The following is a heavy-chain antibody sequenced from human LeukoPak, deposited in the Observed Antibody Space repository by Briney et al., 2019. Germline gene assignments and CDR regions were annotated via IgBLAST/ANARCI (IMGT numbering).Heavy chain of an antibody. V-gene: IGHV1-69*04. CDR3: ARVPQWLNAFDI. Sequence: SVKVSCKASGGTFSSYAISWVRQAPGQGLEWMGRIIPILGIANYAQKFQGRVTITADKSTSTAYMELSSLRSEDTAVYYCARVPQWLNAFDIWGQGAMVTVSS. CDR1: GGTFSSYA. J-gene: IGHJ3*02. CDR2: IIPILGIA. D-gene: IGHD6-19*01.